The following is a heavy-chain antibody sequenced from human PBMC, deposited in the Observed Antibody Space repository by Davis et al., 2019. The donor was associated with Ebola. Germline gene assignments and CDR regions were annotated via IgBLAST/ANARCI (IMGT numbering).Heavy chain of an antibody. Sequence: MPSETLSLTCTVSGASISSDGYYWSWIRQPPGKGLEWIGEIKYSGTTNYNPSLKSRVTISVDTSKNQFSLKLSSVTAADTAVYYCARVRSGHYYYYMDVWGKGTTVTVSS. CDR1: GASISSDGYY. CDR3: ARVRSGHYYYYMDV. CDR2: IKYSGTT. V-gene: IGHV4-39*07. J-gene: IGHJ6*03. D-gene: IGHD3-3*01.